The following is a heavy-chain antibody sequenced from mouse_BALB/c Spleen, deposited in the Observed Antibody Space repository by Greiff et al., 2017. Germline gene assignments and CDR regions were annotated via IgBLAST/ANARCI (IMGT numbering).Heavy chain of an antibody. D-gene: IGHD1-1*01. CDR3: AFISTWFAY. J-gene: IGHJ3*01. CDR2: IDPANGNT. V-gene: IGHV14-3*02. CDR1: GFNIKDTY. Sequence: EVKLQESGAELVKPGASVKLSCTASGFNIKDTYMHWVKQRPEQGLEWIGRIDPANGNTKYDPKFQGKATITADTSSNTAYLQLSSLTSEDTAVYYCAFISTWFAYWGQGTLVTVSA.